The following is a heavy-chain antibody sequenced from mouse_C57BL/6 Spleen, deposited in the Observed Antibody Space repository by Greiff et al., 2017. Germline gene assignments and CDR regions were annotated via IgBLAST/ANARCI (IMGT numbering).Heavy chain of an antibody. CDR3: AGGNHFDY. CDR1: GFTFSSYG. J-gene: IGHJ2*01. Sequence: EVQGVESGGDLVKPGGSLKLSCAASGFTFSSYGMSWVRQTPDKMLEWVATISSGGSYTYYPDSVKGRFTISRDNAKNTLYLHMSSLKSEDTAMYYCAGGNHFDYWGQGTTLTVSS. D-gene: IGHD2-1*01. V-gene: IGHV5-6*01. CDR2: ISSGGSYT.